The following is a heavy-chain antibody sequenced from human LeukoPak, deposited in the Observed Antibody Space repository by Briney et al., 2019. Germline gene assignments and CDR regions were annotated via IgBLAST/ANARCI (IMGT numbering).Heavy chain of an antibody. J-gene: IGHJ5*02. D-gene: IGHD3-3*01. V-gene: IGHV4-34*01. CDR3: ARGPLRSGYYRPNWFDP. CDR2: INHSGST. Sequence: SETLSLTCAVYGGSFSGYYWSWIRQPPGRGLEWIGEINHSGSTNYNPSLKSRVTISVDTSKNQFSLKLTSVTAADTAVYNCARGPLRSGYYRPNWFDPWGQGTLVTVSS. CDR1: GGSFSGYY.